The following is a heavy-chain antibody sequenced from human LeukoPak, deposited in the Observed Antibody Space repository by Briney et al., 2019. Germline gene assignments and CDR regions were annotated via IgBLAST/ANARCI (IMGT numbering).Heavy chain of an antibody. D-gene: IGHD6-13*01. J-gene: IGHJ2*01. CDR3: ARPTSSWYQDWYFDL. CDR1: SGSISSYD. Sequence: SETLSLTCTASSGSISSYDWSWIRQPAGKGLEWIGRIYTSGSPNYNPSLKSRVTMSVDTSKNQFSLKLSSVTATDTAVYYCARPTSSWYQDWYFDLWGRGTLVTVSS. V-gene: IGHV4-4*07. CDR2: IYTSGSP.